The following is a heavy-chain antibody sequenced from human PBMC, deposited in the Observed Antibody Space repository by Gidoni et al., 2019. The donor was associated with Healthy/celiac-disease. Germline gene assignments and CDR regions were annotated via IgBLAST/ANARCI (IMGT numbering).Heavy chain of an antibody. Sequence: QVQLQESGPGLVKPSETLSLTCTVSGGSVSSGSYYWSWIRQPPGKGLEWIGYIYYSGSTNYNPSLKSRVTISVDTSKNQFSLKLSSVTAADTAVYYCARDRYYGSGSYYYYYGMDVWGKGTTVTVSS. J-gene: IGHJ6*04. CDR2: IYYSGST. D-gene: IGHD3-10*01. CDR3: ARDRYYGSGSYYYYYGMDV. V-gene: IGHV4-61*01. CDR1: GGSVSSGSYY.